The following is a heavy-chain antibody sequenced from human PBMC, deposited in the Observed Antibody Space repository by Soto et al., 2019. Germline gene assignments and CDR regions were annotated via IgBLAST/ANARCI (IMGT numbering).Heavy chain of an antibody. CDR3: ARDPHPSASGYYYYYYGMDV. D-gene: IGHD3-22*01. Sequence: QVQLVQSGAEVKKPGSSVKVSCKASGGTFSSYAISWVRQAPGQGLEWMGGIIPIFGTANYAQKFQVRVTITADESTSTAYMELSSLRSEDTAVYYCARDPHPSASGYYYYYYGMDVWGQGTTVTVSS. J-gene: IGHJ6*02. CDR2: IIPIFGTA. CDR1: GGTFSSYA. V-gene: IGHV1-69*01.